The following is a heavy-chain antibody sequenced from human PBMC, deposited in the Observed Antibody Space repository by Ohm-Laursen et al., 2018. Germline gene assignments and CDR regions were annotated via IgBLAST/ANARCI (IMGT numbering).Heavy chain of an antibody. V-gene: IGHV1-2*02. CDR1: GYTFTGYY. CDR3: ARGEEYDAFDI. D-gene: IGHD1-26*01. Sequence: ASVKVSCKASGYTFTGYYMHWVRQAPGQGLECMGWINPDSGGTNYAQKFQGRVTMTRDTSISTAYMELSELRSDDTAVYYCARGEEYDAFDIWGQGTMVTVSS. CDR2: INPDSGGT. J-gene: IGHJ3*02.